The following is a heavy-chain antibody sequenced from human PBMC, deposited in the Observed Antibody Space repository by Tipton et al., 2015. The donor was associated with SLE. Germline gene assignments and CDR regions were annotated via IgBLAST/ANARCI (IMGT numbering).Heavy chain of an antibody. CDR3: AKDVLSGVNYYYGMDV. V-gene: IGHV3-33*06. CDR1: GFTFSMYG. Sequence: SLRLSCVASGFTFSMYGMQWVRQAPGKGLEWVAVIGYDGTYKYYADSVKGRFTISRDNSKNTLYLQMDSPRVEDTAVYYCAKDVLSGVNYYYGMDVWGKGTTVTVSS. D-gene: IGHD3-3*01. J-gene: IGHJ6*04. CDR2: IGYDGTYK.